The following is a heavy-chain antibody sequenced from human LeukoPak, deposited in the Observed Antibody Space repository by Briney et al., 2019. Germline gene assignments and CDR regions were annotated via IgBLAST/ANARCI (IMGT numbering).Heavy chain of an antibody. CDR2: IKDDGSGK. Sequence: ASGFTXSNYWMSWVRQAPGKGLEWVANIKDDGSGKYYVDSLKGRFTISRDNAKNSLYLQMNSLRAEDTAVYYCARVGYSSSWSPSDYWGQGALVTVSS. V-gene: IGHV3-7*01. D-gene: IGHD6-13*01. CDR1: GFTXSNYW. J-gene: IGHJ4*02. CDR3: ARVGYSSSWSPSDY.